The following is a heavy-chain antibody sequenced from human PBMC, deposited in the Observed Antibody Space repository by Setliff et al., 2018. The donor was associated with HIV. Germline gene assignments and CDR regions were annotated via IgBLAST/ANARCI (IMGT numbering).Heavy chain of an antibody. V-gene: IGHV4-31*03. CDR1: GASINSATYY. D-gene: IGHD5-18*01. CDR2: IDYSGSA. Sequence: LSLTCTVSGASINSATYYWSWIRQHPGKGLEWIGYIDYSGSAFYNPPLKSRITTSVDTSKNQFSLRMKSVTAADTAVYYCAREGKTAMVTKYFDYWGPGTVVTVSS. CDR3: AREGKTAMVTKYFDY. J-gene: IGHJ4*01.